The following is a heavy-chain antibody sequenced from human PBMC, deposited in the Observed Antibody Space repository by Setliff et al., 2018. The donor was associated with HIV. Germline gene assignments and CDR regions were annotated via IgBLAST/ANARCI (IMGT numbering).Heavy chain of an antibody. J-gene: IGHJ4*02. Sequence: PSETLSLTCTVSGGSISSSSYYWGWIRQPPGKGLEWIGSIYYSGSTYYNPSLKSRVTISVDTSKNQFSLKLSSVTAADTAVYYCARDATRGGDFDFWGQGTQVTVSS. V-gene: IGHV4-39*02. CDR2: IYYSGST. CDR3: ARDATRGGDFDF. CDR1: GGSISSSSYY. D-gene: IGHD1-26*01.